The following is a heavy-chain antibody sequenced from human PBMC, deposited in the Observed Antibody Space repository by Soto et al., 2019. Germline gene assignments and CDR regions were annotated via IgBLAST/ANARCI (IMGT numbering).Heavy chain of an antibody. CDR2: IIPIFGTA. V-gene: IGHV1-69*13. J-gene: IGHJ6*02. D-gene: IGHD6-13*01. Sequence: SVKVSCKASGYTFTTYGISCVRQASGKGLKWIGGIIPIFGTANYAHKFQGRVTITADESTSTAYMELSSLRSEDTAVYYCAREKQLAYYYYGMDVWGHGTTVTVSS. CDR1: GYTFTTYG. CDR3: AREKQLAYYYYGMDV.